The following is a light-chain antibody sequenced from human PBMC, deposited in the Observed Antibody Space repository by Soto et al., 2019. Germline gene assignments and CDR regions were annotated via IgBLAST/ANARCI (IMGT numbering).Light chain of an antibody. CDR2: AAS. Sequence: DIQMTQSPCSLSASVGDRVTITCRASQSMSSYLNWYQQKPGRAPNLLIYAASSLQSGVSSRFSGSGSGTDFTLTISSRQPEDFATYYCQHSYTTPALTFGGGTTVEIK. CDR3: QHSYTTPALT. V-gene: IGKV1-39*01. J-gene: IGKJ4*01. CDR1: QSMSSY.